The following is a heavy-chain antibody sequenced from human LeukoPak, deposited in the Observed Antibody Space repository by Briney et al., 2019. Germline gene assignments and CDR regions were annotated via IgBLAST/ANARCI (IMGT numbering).Heavy chain of an antibody. CDR1: GYTFTSYG. CDR2: ISAYNGNT. Sequence: ASVKVSCKASGYTFTSYGISWVRQAPGQGLEWMGWISAYNGNTNYAQKLQGRVTMTTDTSTSTAYMELRSLRSDDTAVYYCARDVGPIAVAEVNWFDPWGQGTLVTVSS. D-gene: IGHD6-19*01. CDR3: ARDVGPIAVAEVNWFDP. V-gene: IGHV1-18*01. J-gene: IGHJ5*02.